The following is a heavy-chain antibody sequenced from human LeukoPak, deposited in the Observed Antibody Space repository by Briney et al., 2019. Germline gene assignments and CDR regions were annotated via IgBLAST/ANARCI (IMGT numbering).Heavy chain of an antibody. D-gene: IGHD2-15*01. CDR2: ICCCGGST. V-gene: IGHV3-23*01. CDR1: RFTLRSYA. CDR3: AKDRPDIVVVVAATPYDAIDI. J-gene: IGHJ3*02. Sequence: GGCLRLSRAASRFTLRSYAMSWLRPAPGRGVEGVCAICCCGGSTYYADSLKGRFTHSRHNSQNKLDLPMNSPRGEGQAGYYCAKDRPDIVVVVAATPYDAIDIWGQGTMVTVSS.